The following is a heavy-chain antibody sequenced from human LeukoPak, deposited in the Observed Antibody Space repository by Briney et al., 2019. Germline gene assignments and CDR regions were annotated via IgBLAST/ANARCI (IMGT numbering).Heavy chain of an antibody. J-gene: IGHJ4*02. CDR2: INPSGGST. Sequence: ASVKVSCKASGYTFTSYYMHWVRQAPGQGLEWMGIINPSGGSTSYAQKFQGRVTMTRDMSTSTVYMELSSLRSDDTAVYYCARRLIFSRTLDYWGQGTLVTVSS. D-gene: IGHD3-9*01. CDR1: GYTFTSYY. CDR3: ARRLIFSRTLDY. V-gene: IGHV1-46*01.